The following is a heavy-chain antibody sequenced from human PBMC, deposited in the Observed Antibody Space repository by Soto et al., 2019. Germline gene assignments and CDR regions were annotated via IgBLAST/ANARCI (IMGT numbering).Heavy chain of an antibody. CDR2: MNPNSGET. D-gene: IGHD2-15*01. CDR3: ARVAVAARPRWYNWFDP. Sequence: QEQLLKSGAEVKKPGAPLKVSCKTSGSTFTDYDINGVRQATGKGLEWIGWMNPNSGETGYAQKFQGRVTMTRSASLSTAYLELSSLRSEDTAVYYCARVAVAARPRWYNWFDPWGQGTLVTVSS. V-gene: IGHV1-8*01. CDR1: GSTFTDYD. J-gene: IGHJ5*02.